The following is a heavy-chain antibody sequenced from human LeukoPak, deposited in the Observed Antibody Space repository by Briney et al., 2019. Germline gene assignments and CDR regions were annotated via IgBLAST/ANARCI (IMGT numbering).Heavy chain of an antibody. CDR3: ARYRGSYYYDSSGYASRQIFDY. V-gene: IGHV4-34*01. D-gene: IGHD3-22*01. CDR2: IKHSGST. Sequence: PSETLSLTCAVYGGSFSGYYWSWIRQPPGKGLEWMGEIKHSGSTNYNPSLKSRVTISVETSKNQFSLKLSSVTAADTAAYYCARYRGSYYYDSSGYASRQIFDYWGQGTLVTVSS. CDR1: GGSFSGYY. J-gene: IGHJ4*02.